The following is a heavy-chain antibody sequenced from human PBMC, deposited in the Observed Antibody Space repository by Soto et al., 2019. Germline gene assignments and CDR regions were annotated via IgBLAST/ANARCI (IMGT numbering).Heavy chain of an antibody. Sequence: QLQLVQSEAEVKKPGSSVKVSCKASGGTLSTYAVTWVRQAPGQGLEWMGGLIPVLGTTTYAPKFQDRITITADESTNTAYLEVNSLRSEDTAVYYCARVGTPLVTAGWFDPWGQGTLVTVSS. CDR3: ARVGTPLVTAGWFDP. J-gene: IGHJ5*02. CDR1: GGTLSTYA. D-gene: IGHD2-21*02. V-gene: IGHV1-69*01. CDR2: LIPVLGTT.